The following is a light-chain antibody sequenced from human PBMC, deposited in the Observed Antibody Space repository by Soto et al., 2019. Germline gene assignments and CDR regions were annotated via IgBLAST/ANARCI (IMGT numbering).Light chain of an antibody. V-gene: IGKV3-15*01. J-gene: IGKJ5*01. CDR2: DTS. Sequence: EIVITQSPATVSVSPGERATLSCPASQSINTKLAWYQHKPGQAPRLLIYDTSTRAADIPARFSGSGSGTDFTLTISSLQSEDFAVYYCQQYNHWRSISFGQGTRLEIK. CDR3: QQYNHWRSIS. CDR1: QSINTK.